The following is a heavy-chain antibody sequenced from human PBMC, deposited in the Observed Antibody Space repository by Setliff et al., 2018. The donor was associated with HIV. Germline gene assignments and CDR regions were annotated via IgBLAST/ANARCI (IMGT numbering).Heavy chain of an antibody. CDR1: GGSISSTNYY. D-gene: IGHD6-13*01. CDR2: IYYSGST. Sequence: SETLSLTCTVSGGSISSTNYYWGWIRQPPGKGLEWIGSIYYSGSTNYKPSLSSRLTISVDTSKNHVSLRLSSVTAADTGVYYCARHRDPPGTSWIYYYYYMDLWGEGTTVTVSS. J-gene: IGHJ6*03. V-gene: IGHV4-39*01. CDR3: ARHRDPPGTSWIYYYYYMDL.